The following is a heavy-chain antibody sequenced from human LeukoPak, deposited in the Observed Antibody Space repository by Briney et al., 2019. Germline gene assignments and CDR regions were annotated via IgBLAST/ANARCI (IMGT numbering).Heavy chain of an antibody. CDR1: GGTFSSYA. J-gene: IGHJ4*02. CDR2: IIPIFGIA. D-gene: IGHD5-24*01. Sequence: SVKVSRKASGGTFSSYAISWVRQAPGQGLEWMGRIIPIFGIANCAQKFQGRVTVTADKSTSTAYMELSSLRSEDTAVYYCASGGPEMATIGGDYFDYWGQGTLVTVSS. V-gene: IGHV1-69*04. CDR3: ASGGPEMATIGGDYFDY.